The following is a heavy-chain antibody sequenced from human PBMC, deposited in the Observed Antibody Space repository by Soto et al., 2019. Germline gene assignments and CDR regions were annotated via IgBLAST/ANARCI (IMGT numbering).Heavy chain of an antibody. V-gene: IGHV3-74*01. CDR3: VRSMTTLTIDWLDP. J-gene: IGHJ5*02. CDR1: GFTFSDYW. CDR2: INGDGSNT. D-gene: IGHD4-17*01. Sequence: EVQLVESGGGLVQRGGSLRLSCAASGFTFSDYWMHLVRQAPGKGPVWLSRINGDGSNTNHAHFVKGRFTISRDNAKNTLYLQINSLRAEDTAVYYCVRSMTTLTIDWLDPWGRGTQVTVSS.